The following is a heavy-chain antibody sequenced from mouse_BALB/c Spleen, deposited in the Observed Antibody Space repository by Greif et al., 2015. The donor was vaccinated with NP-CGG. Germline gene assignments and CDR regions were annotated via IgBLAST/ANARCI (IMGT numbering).Heavy chain of an antibody. V-gene: IGHV1-84*02. Sequence: QVQLQQSGPELVKPGASVKISCKASGYTFTDYYINWVKQKPGQGLEWIGWIYPGSGNTKYNGKFKDKATLTVDTSSSTAYMQLSSLTSEDTAVYFCARRTGTEAMDYWGQGTSVTVSS. CDR3: ARRTGTEAMDY. J-gene: IGHJ4*01. D-gene: IGHD4-1*01. CDR1: GYTFTDYY. CDR2: IYPGSGNT.